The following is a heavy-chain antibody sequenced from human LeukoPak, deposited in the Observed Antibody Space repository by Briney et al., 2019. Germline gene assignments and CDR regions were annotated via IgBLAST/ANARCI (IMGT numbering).Heavy chain of an antibody. CDR1: GFTFTSYG. J-gene: IGHJ3*02. D-gene: IGHD3-10*01. Sequence: PGGSLRLSCAASGFTFTSYGMHWVRQAPGKGLEWVAFIRYDGSNKYYADSVKGRFTISRDNSKNTLYLQMNSLRPEDTGVYYCAKDSESIGGWPTAFDIWGQGTMVTVSS. CDR2: IRYDGSNK. CDR3: AKDSESIGGWPTAFDI. V-gene: IGHV3-30*02.